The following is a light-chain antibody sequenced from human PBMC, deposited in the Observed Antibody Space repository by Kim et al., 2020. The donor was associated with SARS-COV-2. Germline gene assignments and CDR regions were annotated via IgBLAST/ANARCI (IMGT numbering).Light chain of an antibody. CDR1: QSVSSSY. J-gene: IGKJ1*01. Sequence: FLPPSPGTLSLSPGERATLSCRASQSVSSSYLAWYQQKPGQAPRLLIYGASSRATGIPDRFSGSGSGTDFTLTISRLEPEDFAVYYCQQYGSSPWTFGQGTKVDIK. V-gene: IGKV3-20*01. CDR2: GAS. CDR3: QQYGSSPWT.